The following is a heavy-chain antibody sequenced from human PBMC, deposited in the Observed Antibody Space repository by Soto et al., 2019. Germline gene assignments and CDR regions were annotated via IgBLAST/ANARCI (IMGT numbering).Heavy chain of an antibody. D-gene: IGHD1-26*01. CDR1: GFTFSSYA. Sequence: EVQLLESGGGLVQPGGSLRLSCAASGFTFSSYAMSWVRQAPGKGLEWVSAISGSGGSTYYADSVKGRFTIFRDNSKNTLYLQMNSLGAEDTAVYYCAKVVGDTDAYYYYYYGMDVWGQGTTVTVCS. CDR3: AKVVGDTDAYYYYYYGMDV. CDR2: ISGSGGST. V-gene: IGHV3-23*01. J-gene: IGHJ6*02.